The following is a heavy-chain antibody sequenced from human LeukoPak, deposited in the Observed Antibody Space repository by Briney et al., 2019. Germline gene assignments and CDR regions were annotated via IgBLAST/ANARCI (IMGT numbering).Heavy chain of an antibody. Sequence: PSETLSLTCTDSGGSISSYYWSWIRQPPGKGLKWIGYIYYSGSTNYNPSLKGRVTISVDTSNNQFSLKLSSVTAADTAVYYCARESDGYEIDYWGQGTLVTVSS. V-gene: IGHV4-59*01. CDR3: ARESDGYEIDY. D-gene: IGHD5-12*01. J-gene: IGHJ4*02. CDR2: IYYSGST. CDR1: GGSISSYY.